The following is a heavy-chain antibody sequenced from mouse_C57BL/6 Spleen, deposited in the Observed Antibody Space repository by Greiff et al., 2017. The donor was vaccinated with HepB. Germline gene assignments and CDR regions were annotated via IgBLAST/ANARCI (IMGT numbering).Heavy chain of an antibody. Sequence: QVQLQQSGAELVKPGASVKISCKASGYAFSSYWMNWVKQRPGKGLEWIGQIYPGDGDTNYNGKFKGKATLTADKSSSTAYMQLSILTSDDSAVYFCARGGRSYYYAMDYWGQGTSVTVSS. CDR1: GYAFSSYW. J-gene: IGHJ4*01. D-gene: IGHD1-2*01. CDR2: IYPGDGDT. CDR3: ARGGRSYYYAMDY. V-gene: IGHV1-80*01.